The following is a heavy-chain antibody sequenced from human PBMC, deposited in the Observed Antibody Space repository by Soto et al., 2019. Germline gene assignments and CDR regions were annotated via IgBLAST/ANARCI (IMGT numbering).Heavy chain of an antibody. D-gene: IGHD6-13*01. J-gene: IGHJ6*02. CDR2: MNPNSGNT. Sequence: ASVKVSCKASGYTFTSYDINWVRQATGQGLEWMGWMNPNSGNTGYAQKFQGRVTMTRNTSISSAYMELSSLRSEDTAVYYCARWGYSSSWSGYYYYGMDVWGQGTTVTVSS. CDR3: ARWGYSSSWSGYYYYGMDV. V-gene: IGHV1-8*01. CDR1: GYTFTSYD.